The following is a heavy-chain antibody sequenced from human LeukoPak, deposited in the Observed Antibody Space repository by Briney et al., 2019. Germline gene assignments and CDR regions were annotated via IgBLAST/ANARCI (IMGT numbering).Heavy chain of an antibody. D-gene: IGHD3-22*01. Sequence: PSETLSLTCTVSGYSISSGYYWGWLRQPPGKGLEWIGSIYHSGSTYYNPSLKSRVTISVDTSKNQFSLRLHSVTAADTAVYYCARDRSYYSDTGTDYWGQGALVTVSS. CDR3: ARDRSYYSDTGTDY. CDR1: GYSISSGYY. V-gene: IGHV4-38-2*02. CDR2: IYHSGST. J-gene: IGHJ4*02.